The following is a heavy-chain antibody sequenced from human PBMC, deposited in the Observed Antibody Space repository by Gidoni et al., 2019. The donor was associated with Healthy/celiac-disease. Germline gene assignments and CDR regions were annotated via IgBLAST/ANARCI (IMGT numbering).Heavy chain of an antibody. CDR3: ARDQEFIAAAEPSFDY. Sequence: QVQLVESGGGLVKPGGPLRLSCAASGFTFSSYYMSWIRQAQGKGLEWVSYISSSGSTIYYADSVKGRFTISRDNAKNSLYLQMNSLRAEDTAVYYCARDQEFIAAAEPSFDYWGQGTLVTVSS. CDR2: ISSSGSTI. D-gene: IGHD6-13*01. CDR1: GFTFSSYY. V-gene: IGHV3-11*01. J-gene: IGHJ4*02.